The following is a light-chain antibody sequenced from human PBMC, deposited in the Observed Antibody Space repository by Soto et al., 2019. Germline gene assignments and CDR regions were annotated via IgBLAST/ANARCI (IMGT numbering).Light chain of an antibody. CDR2: GAS. V-gene: IGKV3-15*01. CDR3: QQYDAWPPGT. J-gene: IGKJ1*01. CDR1: QGVGSN. Sequence: ELLITQSPATLSVSPGERATPSCRASQGVGSNLACYQQKPGQAPRLLIYGASTRATGIPARFSGSGSGTEFTLTISGLQSEDFAVYYCQQYDAWPPGTFGQGTKVDIK.